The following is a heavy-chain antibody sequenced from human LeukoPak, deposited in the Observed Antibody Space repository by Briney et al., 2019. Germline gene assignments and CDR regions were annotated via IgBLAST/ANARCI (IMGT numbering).Heavy chain of an antibody. V-gene: IGHV3-30*02. Sequence: PGGSLRLSCAASRFTFSSYGMHWVRQAPGKGLEWVAFIRYDGSNKYYADSVKGRFTISRDNSKNTLYLQMNSLRAEDTAVCYCAKDVVVIARGGDYWGQGTLVTVSS. CDR1: RFTFSSYG. CDR2: IRYDGSNK. D-gene: IGHD2-21*01. CDR3: AKDVVVIARGGDY. J-gene: IGHJ4*02.